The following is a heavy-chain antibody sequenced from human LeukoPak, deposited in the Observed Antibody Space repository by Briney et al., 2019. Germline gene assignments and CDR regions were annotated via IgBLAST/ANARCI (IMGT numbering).Heavy chain of an antibody. CDR3: ARALPIDY. Sequence: GGSLRLPCAASGFTFSSYALNWVRQAPGKGLEWVSYISSSGTTIYCADSVKGRFTISRDNAENSLYLQMNSLRAEDTAVYYCARALPIDYWGQGTLVTVSS. CDR1: GFTFSSYA. V-gene: IGHV3-48*03. CDR2: ISSSGTTI. J-gene: IGHJ4*02.